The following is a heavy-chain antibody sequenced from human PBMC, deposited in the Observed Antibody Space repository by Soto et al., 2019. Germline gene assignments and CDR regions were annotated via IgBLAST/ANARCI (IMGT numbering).Heavy chain of an antibody. Sequence: SETLSLTCTASGGSMSSHYWTWLRQPPGKGLEWIGYISYSGSTSYNPSLQSRVTISADTSWNQFSLKLSSVIAADTAVYYCATAEPDTSFGYCGQGTRVAVAS. D-gene: IGHD2-2*01. CDR3: ATAEPDTSFGY. V-gene: IGHV4-59*11. CDR2: ISYSGST. J-gene: IGHJ4*02. CDR1: GGSMSSHY.